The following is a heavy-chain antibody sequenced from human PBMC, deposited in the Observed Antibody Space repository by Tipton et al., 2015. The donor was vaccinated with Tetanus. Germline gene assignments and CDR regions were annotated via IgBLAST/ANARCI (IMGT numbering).Heavy chain of an antibody. CDR2: IHQTGTT. CDR3: ARGPLRFFDH. Sequence: LRLSCVVYGGSFNGYYWSWIRQSPGKGLEWIGEIHQTGTTNYNPSLKSRVSISLDMAKNQFSLRLTSVTAADTAMYYCARGPLRFFDHWGQGTLVTVSS. V-gene: IGHV4-34*01. J-gene: IGHJ1*01. CDR1: GGSFNGYY.